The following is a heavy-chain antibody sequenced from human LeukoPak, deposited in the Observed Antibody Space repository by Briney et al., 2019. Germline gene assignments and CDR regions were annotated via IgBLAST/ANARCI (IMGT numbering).Heavy chain of an antibody. CDR1: GFTFSSYA. CDR3: AKGYYYDSSGYYWPIDY. J-gene: IGHJ4*02. CDR2: ISGSGGTT. Sequence: PGGSLRLSCAASGFTFSSYAMSWVRQAPGKGLEWVSAISGSGGTTYYADSVKGRFTISRDNSKNTLYLQMSSLRAEDTAVYYCAKGYYYDSSGYYWPIDYWGQGTLVTVSS. D-gene: IGHD3-22*01. V-gene: IGHV3-23*01.